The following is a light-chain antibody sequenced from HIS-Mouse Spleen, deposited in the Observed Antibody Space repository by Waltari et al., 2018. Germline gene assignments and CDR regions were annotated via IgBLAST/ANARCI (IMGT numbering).Light chain of an antibody. J-gene: IGKJ5*01. Sequence: EIVMTQSPATLSLSPGEGATLSCRASQSVSSSYLSWYQQKPGQTPRLLIYGASTRATGIPARFSGSGSGTDFTLTISSLQPEDFAVYYCQQDYNLPITFGQGTRLEIK. V-gene: IGKV3D-7*01. CDR3: QQDYNLPIT. CDR1: QSVSSSY. CDR2: GAS.